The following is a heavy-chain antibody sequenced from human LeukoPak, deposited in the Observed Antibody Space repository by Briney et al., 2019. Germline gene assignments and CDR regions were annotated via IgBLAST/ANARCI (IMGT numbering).Heavy chain of an antibody. J-gene: IGHJ4*02. V-gene: IGHV4-39*01. CDR2: IYYSGST. D-gene: IGHD3-16*01. Sequence: PSETLSLTCTVSGGSISSSSYYWGWIRQPPGKGLEWIGSIYYSGSTYYNPSLKSRVTITVDTSKNQFSLKLSSVTAADTAVYYCARWVYGLEYFDYWGQGTLVTVSS. CDR3: ARWVYGLEYFDY. CDR1: GGSISSSSYY.